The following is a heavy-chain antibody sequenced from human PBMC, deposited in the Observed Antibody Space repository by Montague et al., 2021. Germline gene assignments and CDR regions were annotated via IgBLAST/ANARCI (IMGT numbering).Heavy chain of an antibody. V-gene: IGHV6-1*01. CDR3: AREGVGDLLFSFDS. CDR2: TYYRSTWYT. D-gene: IGHD3-10*01. CDR1: GDSVSINNAA. J-gene: IGHJ4*02. Sequence: CAISGDSVSINNAACNWIRESPSRGLEWLGRTYYRSTWYTDYAVSVKGRIAINPDTSKNQFSLQLNSVTPEDTAVYYCAREGVGDLLFSFDSWGQGTLVTVSS.